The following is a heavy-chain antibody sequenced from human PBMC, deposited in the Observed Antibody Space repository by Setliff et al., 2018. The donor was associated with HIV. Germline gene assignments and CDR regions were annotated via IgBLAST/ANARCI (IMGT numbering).Heavy chain of an antibody. J-gene: IGHJ3*02. CDR3: ASSSSWNFDAFDI. V-gene: IGHV1-8*01. Sequence: SGNTGYAQKFQGRFTMTRNTSISTAYMELSSLRSEDTAVYYCASSSSWNFDAFDIWGKGTMVTVSS. D-gene: IGHD6-13*01. CDR2: SGNT.